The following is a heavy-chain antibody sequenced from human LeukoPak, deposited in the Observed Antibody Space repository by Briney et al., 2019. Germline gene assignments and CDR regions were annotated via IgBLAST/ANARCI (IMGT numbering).Heavy chain of an antibody. Sequence: QTGGSLGLSCAAPGFTFSTYALTWFRQAPGKGLEWVSSIGPPSETYYAESVKGRFTIARDNSKDTVFLQLSGLRVEDTAVYYCVRDWRNGANCAGDCLESWGQGTLVIVSA. CDR2: SIGPPSET. CDR1: GFTFSTYA. CDR3: VRDWRNGANCAGDCLES. J-gene: IGHJ4*02. D-gene: IGHD2-21*02. V-gene: IGHV3-23*01.